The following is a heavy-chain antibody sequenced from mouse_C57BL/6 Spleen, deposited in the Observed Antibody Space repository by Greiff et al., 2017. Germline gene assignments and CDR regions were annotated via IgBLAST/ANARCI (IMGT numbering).Heavy chain of an antibody. CDR1: GYTFTDYY. CDR2: INPNNGT. J-gene: IGHJ2*01. D-gene: IGHD1-1*01. Sequence: EVQLQQSGPELVKPGASVKISCKASGYTFTDYYMNWVKQSHGKSLEWIGDINPNNGTSYNQKIKGKATLTVAKYSSTAYMELRSLTSEDSAVYYCASTVVAPIDYWGQGTTLTVSS. CDR3: ASTVVAPIDY. V-gene: IGHV1-26*01.